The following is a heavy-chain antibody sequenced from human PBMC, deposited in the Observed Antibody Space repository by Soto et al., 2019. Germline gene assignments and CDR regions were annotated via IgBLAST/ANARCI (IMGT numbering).Heavy chain of an antibody. V-gene: IGHV1-8*01. Sequence: GASVKVSCKASGYTFTSYDINWVRQATGQGLEWMGWMNPNSGNTGYAQKFQGRVTMTRNTSISTAYMELSSLRSEDTAVYYCARGDTMVRDYYYHYSMDGSGKGTTVTVSS. CDR2: MNPNSGNT. D-gene: IGHD3-10*01. J-gene: IGHJ6*03. CDR3: ARGDTMVRDYYYHYSMDG. CDR1: GYTFTSYD.